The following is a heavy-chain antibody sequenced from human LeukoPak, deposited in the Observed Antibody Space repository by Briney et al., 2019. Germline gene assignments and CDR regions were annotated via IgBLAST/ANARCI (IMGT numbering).Heavy chain of an antibody. CDR1: GGSISSGDYY. J-gene: IGHJ4*02. D-gene: IGHD4-11*01. CDR2: IYYSGST. Sequence: PSQTLSLTCTVFGGSISSGDYYWSWIRQPPGKGLEWIGYIYYSGSTYYNPSLKSRVTISVDTSKNQFSLKLSSVTAADTAVYYCARVASDSRSSIFDYWGQGTLVTVSS. CDR3: ARVASDSRSSIFDY. V-gene: IGHV4-30-4*01.